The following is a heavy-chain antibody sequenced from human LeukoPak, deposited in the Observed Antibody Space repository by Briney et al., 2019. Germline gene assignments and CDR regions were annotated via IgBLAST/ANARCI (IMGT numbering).Heavy chain of an antibody. CDR1: GGSISSSSYY. CDR3: ARGPRDTSALIARYYYYGLDV. D-gene: IGHD3-10*01. J-gene: IGHJ6*02. CDR2: IYYSGST. V-gene: IGHV4-39*07. Sequence: SETLSLTCTISGGSISSSSYYWGWIRQPPGKGLERIGSIYYSGSTNYNPSLKSRLTISVDTSKNQFSLKLSSVTAADTAVYFCARGPRDTSALIARYYYYGLDVWGQGTTVTVSS.